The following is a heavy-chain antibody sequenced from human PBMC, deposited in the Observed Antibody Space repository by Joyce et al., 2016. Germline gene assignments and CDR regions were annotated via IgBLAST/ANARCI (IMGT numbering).Heavy chain of an antibody. CDR2: IHAGSGVT. CDR1: GYTFTRYA. J-gene: IGHJ4*02. Sequence: QVLLVQSGAAQKEPGASVTVSCKTSGYTFTRYAINWVRQAPGQGLEWMGRIHAGSGVTMYSQKFHDRVSISRDTSASTVFLEVRGLISADTATYYCTRSLPHGDGDKKATDFWGQGTLVTVSS. V-gene: IGHV1-3*05. D-gene: IGHD4-17*01. CDR3: TRSLPHGDGDKKATDF.